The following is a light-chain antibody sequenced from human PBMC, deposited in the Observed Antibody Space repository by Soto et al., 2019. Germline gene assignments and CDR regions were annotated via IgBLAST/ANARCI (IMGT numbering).Light chain of an antibody. Sequence: DIQMTQSPSSVSASVGDRVTITCRASQGVSTWLAWYQQKPGKAPNLLIYTASSLQSGVPSRFSGSGSGTDLTLTVSSLQPEDFAPYYYHQTTTFPLPFGGGTNVEI. CDR2: TAS. CDR3: HQTTTFPLP. J-gene: IGKJ4*01. CDR1: QGVSTW. V-gene: IGKV1D-12*01.